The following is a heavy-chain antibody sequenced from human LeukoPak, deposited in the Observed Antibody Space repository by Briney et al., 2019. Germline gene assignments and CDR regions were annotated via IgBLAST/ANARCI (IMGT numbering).Heavy chain of an antibody. CDR1: GGSISSYY. V-gene: IGHV4-59*08. CDR2: IYYSGST. CDR3: ARHGIRITMVRGVIGWFDP. J-gene: IGHJ5*02. Sequence: SETLSLTCTVSGGSISSYYWSWLRQPPGKGLEWIGYIYYSGSTNYNPSLKSRVTISVDTSKNQFSLKLSSVTAADTAVYYCARHGIRITMVRGVIGWFDPWGQGTLVTVSS. D-gene: IGHD3-10*01.